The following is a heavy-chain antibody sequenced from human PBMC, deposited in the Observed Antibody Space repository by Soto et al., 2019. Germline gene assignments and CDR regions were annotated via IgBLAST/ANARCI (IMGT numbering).Heavy chain of an antibody. J-gene: IGHJ3*02. CDR3: ATGQEVRLADI. CDR2: ISPHSDYL. V-gene: IGHV3-11*03. D-gene: IGHD1-1*01. CDR1: GFTVSDYY. Sequence: QVQLLESGGGLVKPGGCLRLSCAASGFTVSDYYMAWIRQTPGKGLEWLSFISPHSDYLEYVDSVKGRFTISRDNAQKSLDLQMNSLRGEDTAVYFCATGQEVRLADIWGQGKMVTVSS.